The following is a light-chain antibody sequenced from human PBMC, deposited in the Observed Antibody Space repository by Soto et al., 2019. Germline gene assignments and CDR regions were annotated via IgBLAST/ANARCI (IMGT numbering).Light chain of an antibody. CDR1: RSINNY. V-gene: IGKV3-15*01. CDR3: QQYDYWPPWT. CDR2: GAP. Sequence: EIVLTQSPATLSLSPGGREALSCRASRSINNYLAWYQQKTGQAPRLPIYGAPPRATGTPDRFSGSGSGTEFTLTTSSPQSEDFAVYYCQQYDYWPPWTFGEGTKVE. J-gene: IGKJ1*01.